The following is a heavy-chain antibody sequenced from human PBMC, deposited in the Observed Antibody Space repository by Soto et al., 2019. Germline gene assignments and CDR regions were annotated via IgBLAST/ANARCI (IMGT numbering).Heavy chain of an antibody. J-gene: IGHJ4*02. CDR1: GYTFTNCH. D-gene: IGHD6-19*01. CDR3: ALPKNTLGWYNF. V-gene: IGHV1-46*01. CDR2: INPNGGST. Sequence: QVQVVQSGAEVKKPGASVKVSCKTSGYTFTNCHVHWVRQAPGQGLEWMGAINPNGGSTTYAQHLQGRVTMTSDSSTSTVDMEMGSLRSDDSAVYYCALPKNTLGWYNFWGQGTLVTVS.